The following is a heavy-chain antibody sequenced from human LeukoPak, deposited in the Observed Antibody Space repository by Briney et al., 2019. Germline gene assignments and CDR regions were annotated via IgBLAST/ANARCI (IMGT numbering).Heavy chain of an antibody. Sequence: ASVKVSCKASGYTFTNYDIKWGRQATGQGLEWMGWMNPNSGNTGYAQKFQGRVTMTRNTSISTAYMELSSLTSDDTAVYYCARGHRDNWLDPWGQGTLVTVSS. J-gene: IGHJ5*02. CDR3: ARGHRDNWLDP. CDR1: GYTFTNYD. CDR2: MNPNSGNT. V-gene: IGHV1-8*01.